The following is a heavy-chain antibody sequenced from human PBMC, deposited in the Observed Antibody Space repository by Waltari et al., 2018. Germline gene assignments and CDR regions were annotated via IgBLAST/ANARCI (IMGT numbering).Heavy chain of an antibody. D-gene: IGHD2-15*01. CDR1: GFTFSSYA. CDR3: AKLPNGGNPPHDAFDI. J-gene: IGHJ3*02. V-gene: IGHV3-23*01. CDR2: ISGSGGST. Sequence: EVQLLESGGGLVQPGGSLRLSCAASGFTFSSYAMSWVRQAPGKGLEWVSAISGSGGSTDYADSVKCRFTISRDNSKNTLYLQMNSLRAEDTAVYYCAKLPNGGNPPHDAFDIWGQGTMVTVSS.